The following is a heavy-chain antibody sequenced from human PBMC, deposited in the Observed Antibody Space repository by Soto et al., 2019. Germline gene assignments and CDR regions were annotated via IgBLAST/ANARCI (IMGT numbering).Heavy chain of an antibody. CDR2: IKSKTDGGTT. CDR1: GFTFSNAW. CDR3: TTGLPTPYYFDY. Sequence: GGSLRLTCAASGFTFSNAWMSWVRQAPGKGLEWVGRIKSKTDGGTTDYAAPVKCRFTISRDESKNTLYLHMNSLKAEDTAVYYCTTGLPTPYYFDYWGQGTLVTVSS. D-gene: IGHD5-18*01. J-gene: IGHJ4*02. V-gene: IGHV3-15*01.